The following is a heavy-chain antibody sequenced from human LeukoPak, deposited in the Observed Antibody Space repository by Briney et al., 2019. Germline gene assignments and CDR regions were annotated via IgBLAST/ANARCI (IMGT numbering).Heavy chain of an antibody. V-gene: IGHV4-59*05. J-gene: IGHJ4*02. Sequence: SETLSLTCTVSGGSISSYYWSWIRQPPGKGLEWIGSIYYSGSTYYNPSLKSRVTISVDTSKNQFSLKLSSVTAADTAVYYCARLRRLQFSYWGQGTLVTVSS. CDR3: ARLRRLQFSY. CDR1: GGSISSYY. D-gene: IGHD4-17*01. CDR2: IYYSGST.